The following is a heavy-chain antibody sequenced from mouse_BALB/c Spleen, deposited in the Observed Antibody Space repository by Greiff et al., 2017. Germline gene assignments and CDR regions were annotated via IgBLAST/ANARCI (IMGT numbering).Heavy chain of an antibody. D-gene: IGHD2-1*01. V-gene: IGHV1S22*01. CDR3: TRVGYGNHFDV. CDR1: GYTFTSYW. J-gene: IGHJ1*01. CDR2: IYPGSGST. Sequence: LQQPGSELVRPGASVKLSCKASGYTFTSYWMHWVKQRPGQGLEWIGNIYPGSGSTNYDEKFKSKATLTVDTSSSTAYMQLSSLTSEDSAVYYCTRVGYGNHFDVWGAGTTVTVSS.